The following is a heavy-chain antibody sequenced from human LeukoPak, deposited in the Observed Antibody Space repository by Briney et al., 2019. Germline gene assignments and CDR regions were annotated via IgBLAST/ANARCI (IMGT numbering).Heavy chain of an antibody. V-gene: IGHV3-33*01. CDR2: IWYDGTNK. J-gene: IGHJ4*02. Sequence: PGGSLRLSCAASGFTFSSYGMHWFRQAPGKGLEWVAVIWYDGTNKYYADSVKGRFTISRDNSKNTLYLQMNSLRAEDTAVYYCARIGGDRHPIEYWGQGTLVTVSS. D-gene: IGHD2-21*02. CDR3: ARIGGDRHPIEY. CDR1: GFTFSSYG.